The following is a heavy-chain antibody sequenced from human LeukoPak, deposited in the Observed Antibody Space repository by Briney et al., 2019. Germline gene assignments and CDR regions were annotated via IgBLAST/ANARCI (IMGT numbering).Heavy chain of an antibody. CDR2: INPSGGST. D-gene: IGHD4-23*01. CDR3: ARTYGGNSDFDY. CDR1: GYTFTSYY. V-gene: IGHV1-46*01. Sequence: ASVKVSCKASGYTFTSYYMHWLRQAPGQGLECMGIINPSGGSTSYAQKFQGRVTMTRDTSTSTVYMELSSLRSEDTAVYYCARTYGGNSDFDYWGQGTLVTVSS. J-gene: IGHJ4*02.